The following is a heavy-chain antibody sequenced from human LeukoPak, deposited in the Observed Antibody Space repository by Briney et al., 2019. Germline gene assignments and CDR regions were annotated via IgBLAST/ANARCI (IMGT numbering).Heavy chain of an antibody. CDR2: IYYSGST. Sequence: PSETLSLTCTVSGGSISSNNYYWGWIRQPPGKVLEWIGNIYYSGSTYYNPSLKSRVTISVDTSKNQFSLKLSSVTAADTAVFYCARRQWLVSDFDYWGQGTLVTVSS. V-gene: IGHV4-39*07. J-gene: IGHJ4*02. CDR1: GGSISSNNYY. CDR3: ARRQWLVSDFDY. D-gene: IGHD6-19*01.